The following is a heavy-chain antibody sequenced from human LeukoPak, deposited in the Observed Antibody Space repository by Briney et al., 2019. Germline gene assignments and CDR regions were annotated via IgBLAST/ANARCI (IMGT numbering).Heavy chain of an antibody. D-gene: IGHD2-2*03. J-gene: IGHJ4*02. CDR3: AGDRLEVGHCSSSTCYNGY. CDR2: INTYNGNT. Sequence: ASVKVSCKASGYRFITYGISWVRQAPGQGLEWMGWINTYNGNTKYAQELQGRLTMTTDTSTSTAYMELRSLTSDDTAVYYCAGDRLEVGHCSSSTCYNGYWGQGTLVTVS. CDR1: GYRFITYG. V-gene: IGHV1-18*01.